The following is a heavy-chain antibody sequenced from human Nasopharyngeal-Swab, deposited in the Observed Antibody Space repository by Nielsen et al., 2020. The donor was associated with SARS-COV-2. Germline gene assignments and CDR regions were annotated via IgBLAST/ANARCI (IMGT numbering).Heavy chain of an antibody. CDR2: INPSGGST. J-gene: IGHJ4*02. CDR1: GYTFTSYY. Sequence: GESLKISCKASGYTFTSYYMHWVRQAPGQGLEWMGIINPSGGSTSYAQKFQGRVTMTRDTSTSTVYMELSSLRSEDTAVYYCARLNSGSYFLDYWGQGTLVTVSS. CDR3: ARLNSGSYFLDY. D-gene: IGHD1-26*01. V-gene: IGHV1-46*01.